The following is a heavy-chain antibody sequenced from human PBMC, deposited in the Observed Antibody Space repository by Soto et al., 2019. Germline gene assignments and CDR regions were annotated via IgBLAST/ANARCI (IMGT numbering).Heavy chain of an antibody. CDR2: IYYSGST. CDR3: ARVLGYSYYYMDV. D-gene: IGHD2-15*01. V-gene: IGHV4-59*01. Sequence: QVQLQESGPGLVKPSETLSLTCTVSGGSISSYYWSWIRQHPGKGLEWIGYIYYSGSTNYNPSLTSRVTISVDTSKNQFSLKLSSVTAADTAVYYCARVLGYSYYYMDVWGKGTTVTVSS. J-gene: IGHJ6*03. CDR1: GGSISSYY.